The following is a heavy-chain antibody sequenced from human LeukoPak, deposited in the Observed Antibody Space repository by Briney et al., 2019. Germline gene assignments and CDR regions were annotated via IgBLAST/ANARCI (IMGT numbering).Heavy chain of an antibody. CDR2: IYYSGST. CDR1: GGSISSYY. Sequence: ASETLSLTCTVSGGSISSYYWSWIRQPPGKGLEWIGYIYYSGSTNYNPSLKSRVTISVDTSKNQFSLKLSSVTAADTAVYYCARVGGYCTSTSCRYWFDPWGQGTLVTVSS. V-gene: IGHV4-59*08. CDR3: ARVGGYCTSTSCRYWFDP. D-gene: IGHD2-2*01. J-gene: IGHJ5*02.